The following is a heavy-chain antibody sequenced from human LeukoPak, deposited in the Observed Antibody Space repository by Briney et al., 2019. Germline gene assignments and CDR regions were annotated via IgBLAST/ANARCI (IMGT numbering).Heavy chain of an antibody. V-gene: IGHV4-59*01. CDR3: ARGYSSGRIDF. CDR2: IYSSGST. CDR1: GGFISDYY. Sequence: PSETLSLTCTVSGGFISDYYWTWIRQPPGKGLEWIGYIYSSGSTSYNPSLKNRVTISVHTSKNEFSLKLSAVTAADTAVYHCARGYSSGRIDFWGHGTLVTVSS. D-gene: IGHD6-19*01. J-gene: IGHJ4*01.